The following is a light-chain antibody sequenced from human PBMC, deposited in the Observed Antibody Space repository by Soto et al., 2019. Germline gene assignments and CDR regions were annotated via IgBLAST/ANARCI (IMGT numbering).Light chain of an antibody. CDR3: HQYGSSPAT. CDR1: QSVSSSY. CDR2: GAS. J-gene: IGKJ1*01. Sequence: EIVLTQSPGTLSLSPGERATLSCRARQSVSSSYLAWYQLKPGQAPRLLMYGASSRATGIPDRISGRGSGTDFTLTISRLEPEDFAVYYCHQYGSSPATFGQGTEVEIK. V-gene: IGKV3-20*01.